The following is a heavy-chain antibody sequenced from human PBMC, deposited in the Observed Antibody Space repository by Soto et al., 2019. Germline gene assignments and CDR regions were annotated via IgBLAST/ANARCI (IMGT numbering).Heavy chain of an antibody. CDR1: GGSISSSNW. J-gene: IGHJ6*02. Sequence: SETLSLTCAVSGGSISSSNWWSWVRQPPGKGLEWIGEIYHSGSTSYNPSLKSRVTISVDKSKNQFSLKLSSVTAADTAVYYCARRGYCSSTSCYPYYYYGMDVWGQGTTVTVSS. D-gene: IGHD2-2*01. CDR2: IYHSGST. V-gene: IGHV4-4*02. CDR3: ARRGYCSSTSCYPYYYYGMDV.